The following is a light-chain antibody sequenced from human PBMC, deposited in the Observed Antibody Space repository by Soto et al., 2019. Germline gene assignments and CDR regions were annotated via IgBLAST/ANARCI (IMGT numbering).Light chain of an antibody. CDR3: SSFTSSITYV. J-gene: IGLJ1*01. CDR2: DVT. V-gene: IGLV2-14*01. Sequence: QSALTQPASVSGSPGQSITISCTGTSSDVGGYNSVSWYRQDPGKAPKLMIYDVTNRPSGVSNRFSGSKSGNTASLTISGLQAEDEADYYCSSFTSSITYVFGPGNKVNVL. CDR1: SSDVGGYNS.